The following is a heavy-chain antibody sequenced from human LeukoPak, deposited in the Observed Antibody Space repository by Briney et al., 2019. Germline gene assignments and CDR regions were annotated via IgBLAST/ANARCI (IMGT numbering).Heavy chain of an antibody. V-gene: IGHV4-59*01. J-gene: IGHJ5*02. CDR1: GGSISNYY. CDR2: IYYSGSI. Sequence: KASETLSLTCTVSGGSISNYYWSWIRQPPGKGLEWIGYIYYSGSINYNPSLKSRVTISVDTSKNQFSLKLSSVTAADTAVYYCAREWRYSSSWKGWFDPWGQGTLVTVSS. CDR3: AREWRYSSSWKGWFDP. D-gene: IGHD6-13*01.